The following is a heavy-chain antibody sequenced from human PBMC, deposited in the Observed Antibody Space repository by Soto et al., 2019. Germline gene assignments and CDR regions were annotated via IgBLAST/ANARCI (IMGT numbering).Heavy chain of an antibody. CDR2: ISAYNGNT. CDR3: AREGGVVPAAINCGFDP. Sequence: ASVNVSCKASGYTFTSYGISWVRQAPGQGLEWMGWISAYNGNTNYAQKLQGRVTMTTDTSTSTAYMELRSLRSDDTAVYYCAREGGVVPAAINCGFDPWGQGTLVTVSS. D-gene: IGHD2-2*01. V-gene: IGHV1-18*01. J-gene: IGHJ5*02. CDR1: GYTFTSYG.